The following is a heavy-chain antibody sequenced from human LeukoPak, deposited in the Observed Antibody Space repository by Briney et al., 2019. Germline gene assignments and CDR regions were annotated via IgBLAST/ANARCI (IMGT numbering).Heavy chain of an antibody. Sequence: SVKVSCKASGGTFSSYAISWVRQAPGQGLEWMGGIIPIFGTANYAQKFQGRGTITADKPTSTAYMELSSLRSEDTAVYYCARDGGYYDYVWGSYRFDYWGQGTLVTVSS. D-gene: IGHD3-16*02. CDR1: GGTFSSYA. CDR3: ARDGGYYDYVWGSYRFDY. V-gene: IGHV1-69*06. CDR2: IIPIFGTA. J-gene: IGHJ4*02.